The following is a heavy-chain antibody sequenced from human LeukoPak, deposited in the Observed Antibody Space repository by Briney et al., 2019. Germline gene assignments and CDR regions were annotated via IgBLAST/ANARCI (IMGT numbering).Heavy chain of an antibody. J-gene: IGHJ3*02. V-gene: IGHV3-7*01. CDR1: GFTFSDYY. Sequence: GGSLRLSCAASGFTFSDYYMSWIRQAPGKGLEWVANINQDGSDKYYVDSVKGRFTISRDNAKNSLYLQMNSLRAEDTAVYYCAREGRPNAFDIWGQGTMVTVSS. CDR3: AREGRPNAFDI. CDR2: INQDGSDK.